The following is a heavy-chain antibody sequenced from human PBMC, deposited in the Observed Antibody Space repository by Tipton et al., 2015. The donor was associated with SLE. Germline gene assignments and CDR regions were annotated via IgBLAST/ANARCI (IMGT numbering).Heavy chain of an antibody. CDR2: IYNSGST. V-gene: IGHV4-4*07. D-gene: IGHD3-16*01. CDR1: GGSISSYY. J-gene: IGHJ3*02. Sequence: TLSLTCTVSGGSISSYYWSWIRQPAGGGLEWIGRIYNSGSTNYNPSLMSRVTMSVDTSKNQFSLRLRSATAADTAVYYCASWGFDTWGQGTMVTVSS. CDR3: ASWGFDT.